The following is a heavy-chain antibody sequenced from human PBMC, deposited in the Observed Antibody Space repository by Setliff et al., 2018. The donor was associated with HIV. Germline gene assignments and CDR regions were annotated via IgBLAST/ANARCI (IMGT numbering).Heavy chain of an antibody. CDR2: INPSEGNT. D-gene: IGHD5-18*01. CDR3: ARDLIQPLSDYYFDV. Sequence: ASVKVSCKTSGYTFINYYVHWMRQAPGQGPEWLGVINPSEGNTNRAPRFQDRVIVTRDTSTSTVYLELRRLTSEDTAIYYCARDLIQPLSDYYFDVWGQGTPVTSPQ. CDR1: GYTFINYY. V-gene: IGHV1-46*01. J-gene: IGHJ4*02.